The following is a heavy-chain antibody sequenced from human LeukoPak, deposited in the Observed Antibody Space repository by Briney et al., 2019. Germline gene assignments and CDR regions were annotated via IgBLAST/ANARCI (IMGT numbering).Heavy chain of an antibody. J-gene: IGHJ4*02. CDR2: IRNDGSNK. CDR1: GFTFSSYG. Sequence: GGSVRLSCAASGFTFSSYGMHWVRQAPGKGLEWVAFIRNDGSNKYYADSVKGRFTISRDNSKNTLYLQMNSLRAEDTAVYYCASHYKTTGSNPQPDYWGQGTLVTVSS. CDR3: ASHYKTTGSNPQPDY. D-gene: IGHD4-11*01. V-gene: IGHV3-30*02.